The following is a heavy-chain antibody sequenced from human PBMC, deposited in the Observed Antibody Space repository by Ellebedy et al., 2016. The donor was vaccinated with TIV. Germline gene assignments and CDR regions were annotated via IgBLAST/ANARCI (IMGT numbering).Heavy chain of an antibody. CDR3: AKDQVGGDGRWVFDL. CDR2: IVGSGA. D-gene: IGHD3-16*01. CDR1: GFTFSPYA. J-gene: IGHJ3*01. Sequence: GESLKISCAASGFTFSPYAMAWVRQAPGKGLEWVSGIVGSGAQKYADSVKGRFTISRDNSKRTVDLQMNSLRAEDTAIYYCAKDQVGGDGRWVFDLWGQGTMVTVSS. V-gene: IGHV3-23*01.